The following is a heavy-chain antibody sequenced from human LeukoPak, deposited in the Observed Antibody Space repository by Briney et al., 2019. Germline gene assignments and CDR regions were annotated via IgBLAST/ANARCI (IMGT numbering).Heavy chain of an antibody. Sequence: GGSLRLSCAASGFXLSSYSINWVRQAPGKGLEWVSYISKTSATYYADSVKGRFTIPRDNAKNALYLQMNSLSDEDTAVYYCARGHEYISSRYRSPAYFDYWGQGTLVTVSS. CDR3: ARGHEYISSRYRSPAYFDY. V-gene: IGHV3-48*02. D-gene: IGHD6-13*01. J-gene: IGHJ4*02. CDR1: GFXLSSYS. CDR2: ISKTSAT.